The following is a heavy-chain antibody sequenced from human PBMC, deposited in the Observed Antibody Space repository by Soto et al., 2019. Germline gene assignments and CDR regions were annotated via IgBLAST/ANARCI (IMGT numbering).Heavy chain of an antibody. CDR2: MSYDGSKI. J-gene: IGHJ4*02. CDR3: ARSVNIAVAGTGIDY. CDR1: GFTFSSYA. V-gene: IGHV3-30-3*01. D-gene: IGHD6-19*01. Sequence: QVQLVESGGGVVQPGSSLRLSCAASGFTFSSYAMHWVRQAPGEGLEWVAVMSYDGSKIYYADSVKGRFTISRDNSKNTMYLQMISLKVEDTAVYYCARSVNIAVAGTGIDYWGQGTLVTVSS.